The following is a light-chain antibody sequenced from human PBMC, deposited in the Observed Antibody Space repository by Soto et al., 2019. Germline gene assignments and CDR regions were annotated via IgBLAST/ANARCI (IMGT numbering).Light chain of an antibody. CDR2: SNN. CDR3: AAWDDSLNGVV. CDR1: SSNIGSNT. V-gene: IGLV1-44*01. J-gene: IGLJ2*01. Sequence: QSALTQPPSASGTPGQRVTISCSGSSSNIGSNTVNWYQQLPGTAPKLLIYSNNQRPSGVPDRFSGYKSGTSASLAISGLQSEDEADYYCAAWDDSLNGVVFGGGTNLTVL.